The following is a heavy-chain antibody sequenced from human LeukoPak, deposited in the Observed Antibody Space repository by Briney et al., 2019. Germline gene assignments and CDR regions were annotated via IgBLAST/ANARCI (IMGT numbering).Heavy chain of an antibody. J-gene: IGHJ3*02. CDR1: GFTFNIYA. V-gene: IGHV3-23*01. D-gene: IGHD3-22*01. CDR3: AKPPGSKTGYYTHDIFDI. CDR2: ISGSGGST. Sequence: GVSLRLSCAASGFTFNIYAMTWVRQAPGKGLEWVSAISGSGGSTYYADSVKGRFTISRDISKNTLYLQMNSLRAEDTAVYYCAKPPGSKTGYYTHDIFDIWGQGTMVTASS.